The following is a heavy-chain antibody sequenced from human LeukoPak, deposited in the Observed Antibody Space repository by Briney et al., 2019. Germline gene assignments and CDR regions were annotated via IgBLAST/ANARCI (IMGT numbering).Heavy chain of an antibody. CDR3: ARGYYYDSSGYYLGDY. CDR1: GYTFTSYG. CDR2: ISAYNGNT. Sequence: VSVKVSCKASGYTFTSYGISWVRQAPGQGLEWMGWISAYNGNTNYAQKLQGRVTMTTDTSTSTAYMELRSLRSDDTAVYYCARGYYYDSSGYYLGDYWGQGTLVTVSS. V-gene: IGHV1-18*01. J-gene: IGHJ4*02. D-gene: IGHD3-22*01.